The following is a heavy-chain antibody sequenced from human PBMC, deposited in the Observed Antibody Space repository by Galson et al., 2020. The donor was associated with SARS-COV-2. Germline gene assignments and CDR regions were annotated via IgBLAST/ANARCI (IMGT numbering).Heavy chain of an antibody. D-gene: IGHD3-16*02. CDR1: GFTFTSYG. Sequence: ASVKVSCKASGFTFTSYGIMWVRQAPGQGLEWMGWITTHNGDTNYAHKFQGRVTMTSDTSTSTAYLELTSLTSDDTAVYFCARVLTPIVDASDFWGPGTLVTVSS. V-gene: IGHV1-18*04. CDR3: ARVLTPIVDASDF. CDR2: ITTHNGDT. J-gene: IGHJ3*01.